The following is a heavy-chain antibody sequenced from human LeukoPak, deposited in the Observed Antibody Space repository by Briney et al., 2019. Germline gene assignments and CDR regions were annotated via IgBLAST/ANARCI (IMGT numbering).Heavy chain of an antibody. V-gene: IGHV3-64*01. D-gene: IGHD3-10*01. Sequence: PGGSLRLSCVASGFNFSNYAMHWVRQAPGKGLEYVSAISSNGDTYYANSVKDRFTISRDNSKNTLYLQMGSLRAEDMAVYYCARGVAASYYYYGMDVWGQGTTVAVSS. CDR3: ARGVAASYYYYGMDV. J-gene: IGHJ6*02. CDR2: ISSNGDT. CDR1: GFNFSNYA.